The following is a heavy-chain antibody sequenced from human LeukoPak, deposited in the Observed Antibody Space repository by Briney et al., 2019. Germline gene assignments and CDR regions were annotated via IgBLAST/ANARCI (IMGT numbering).Heavy chain of an antibody. CDR3: AKRGEGVSNTWYMNNWFDP. D-gene: IGHD6-13*01. Sequence: GGSLRLSCAASGFTFSSYSMNWVRQAPGKGLEWVSSISSSSSYIYYADSVKGRFTISRDNAKNSLYLQMNSLRAEDTAVYYCAKRGEGVSNTWYMNNWFDPWGQGTLVTVSS. CDR2: ISSSSSYI. J-gene: IGHJ5*02. CDR1: GFTFSSYS. V-gene: IGHV3-21*01.